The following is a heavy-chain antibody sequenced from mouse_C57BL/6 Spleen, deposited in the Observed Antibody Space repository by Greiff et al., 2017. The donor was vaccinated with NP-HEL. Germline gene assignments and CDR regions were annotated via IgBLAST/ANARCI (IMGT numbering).Heavy chain of an antibody. D-gene: IGHD1-1*01. CDR1: GYTFTSYG. CDR3: ARKLNYYGSSYYAMDY. J-gene: IGHJ4*01. CDR2: IYPRSGNT. V-gene: IGHV1-81*01. Sequence: VQLQQSGAELARPGASVKLSCKASGYTFTSYGISWVKQRTGQGLEWIGEIYPRSGNTYYNEKFKGKATLTADKSSSTAYMELRSLTSEDSAVYFCARKLNYYGSSYYAMDYWGQGTSVTVSS.